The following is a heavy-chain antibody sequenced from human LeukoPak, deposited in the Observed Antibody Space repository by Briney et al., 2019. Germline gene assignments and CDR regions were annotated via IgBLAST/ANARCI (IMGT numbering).Heavy chain of an antibody. Sequence: PSETLSLTCAVYGESSFSSYYWSWIRPPPGGALEWIGEINHSGYTNYNPSLKSRVTLSIDTSKNQFSLRLNSVTAADTAVYYCSRQVVGNDYWGQGTLVTVPS. CDR3: SRQVVGNDY. J-gene: IGHJ4*02. V-gene: IGHV4-34*01. CDR1: GESSFSSYY. D-gene: IGHD3-22*01. CDR2: INHSGYT.